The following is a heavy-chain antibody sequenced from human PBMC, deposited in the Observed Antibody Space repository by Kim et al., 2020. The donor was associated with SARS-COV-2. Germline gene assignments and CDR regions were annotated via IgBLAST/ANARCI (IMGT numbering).Heavy chain of an antibody. CDR1: GGTFSSYA. J-gene: IGHJ6*02. V-gene: IGHV1-69*13. CDR2: IIPIFGTA. D-gene: IGHD2-2*01. CDR3: ARDPRARSTSSNRYYYGMDV. Sequence: SVKVSCKASGGTFSSYAISWVRQAPGQGLEWMGGIIPIFGTANYAQKFQGRVTITADESTSTAYMELSSLRSEDTAVYYCARDPRARSTSSNRYYYGMDVWGQGTTVTVSS.